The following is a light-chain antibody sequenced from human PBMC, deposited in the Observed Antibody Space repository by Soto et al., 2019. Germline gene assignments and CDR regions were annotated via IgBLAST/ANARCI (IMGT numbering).Light chain of an antibody. J-gene: IGKJ1*01. V-gene: IGKV3-20*01. CDR3: QQYGSSPRT. CDR2: GAS. CDR1: QSVSSSY. Sequence: EIVLTQSRGILSLSPGERAIVSCRASQSVSSSYLAWYQQKPGQAPRLLIYGASSRATGIPDRFSGSGSGTDLTLTISRLEPEDFAVYYCQQYGSSPRTFGQGTKVEIK.